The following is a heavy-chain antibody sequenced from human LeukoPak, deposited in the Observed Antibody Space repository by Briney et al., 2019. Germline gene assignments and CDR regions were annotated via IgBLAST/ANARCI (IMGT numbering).Heavy chain of an antibody. CDR1: GGSISRGDYS. CDR2: IYYSGST. CDR3: ARVTNTGLIDY. J-gene: IGHJ4*02. V-gene: IGHV4-31*03. D-gene: IGHD1-14*01. Sequence: SETLSLTCTVSGGSISRGDYSWSWIRQHPGKGLEWIGYIYYSGSTYYNPSLKSRVTISVDTSKNQFSLKLSSVTAADSAVHYCARVTNTGLIDYWGQGTLVTVSS.